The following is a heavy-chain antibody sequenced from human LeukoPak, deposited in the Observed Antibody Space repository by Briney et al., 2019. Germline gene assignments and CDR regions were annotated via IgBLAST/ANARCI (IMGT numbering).Heavy chain of an antibody. CDR2: IRYDGSNK. CDR3: AKGVDCSSTSCLFDY. CDR1: GFTFSSYG. Sequence: GGSLRLSCAASGFTFSSYGMHWVRQAPGKGLEWVAFIRYDGSNKYYADSVKGRFTISRDNSKNTLYLQMNSLRAEDTAVYYCAKGVDCSSTSCLFDYWGQGTLVTVSS. D-gene: IGHD2-2*01. V-gene: IGHV3-30*02. J-gene: IGHJ4*02.